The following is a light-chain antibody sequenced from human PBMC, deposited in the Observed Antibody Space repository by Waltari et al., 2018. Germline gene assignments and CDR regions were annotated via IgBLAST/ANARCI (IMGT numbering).Light chain of an antibody. CDR3: QQYYSSPPT. Sequence: DIVMTQSPESLAVSLGGRAPISCKSSQSVLYPSSNKNYLAWYQQKPGQSPKLLIYWASTRESGVPDRFSGSGSGTDFTLTISTLQAEDVATYYCQQYYSSPPTFGGGTKVE. V-gene: IGKV4-1*01. J-gene: IGKJ4*01. CDR1: QSVLYPSSNKNY. CDR2: WAS.